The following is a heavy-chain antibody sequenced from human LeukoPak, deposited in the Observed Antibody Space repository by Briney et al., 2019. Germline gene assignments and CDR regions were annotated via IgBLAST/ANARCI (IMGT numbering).Heavy chain of an antibody. D-gene: IGHD3-22*01. V-gene: IGHV3-49*04. Sequence: GGSLRLSCTTSGFTFSDYAVSWVRQAPGKGLEWIGYIRNKANGGTTEYAASVKGRFTISRDDSKTIAHLQMSSLKTEDTAVYYCSRFYSSGWASGAFDIWGQGTMVTVSS. CDR2: IRNKANGGTT. J-gene: IGHJ3*02. CDR3: SRFYSSGWASGAFDI. CDR1: GFTFSDYA.